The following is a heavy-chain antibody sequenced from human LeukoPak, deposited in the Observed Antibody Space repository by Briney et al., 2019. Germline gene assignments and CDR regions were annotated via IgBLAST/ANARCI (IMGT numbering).Heavy chain of an antibody. CDR3: ARHPDSGYDYWNY. CDR2: IYYSGST. J-gene: IGHJ4*02. V-gene: IGHV4-59*08. Sequence: PSETLSLTCTVSGGSIRNYFWSWIRQPPGKGLEWIGYIYYSGSTNYNPSLKSRVTISVDTSKNQFSLKLSSVTAADTAVYYCARHPDSGYDYWNYWGQGTLVTVSS. D-gene: IGHD5-12*01. CDR1: GGSIRNYF.